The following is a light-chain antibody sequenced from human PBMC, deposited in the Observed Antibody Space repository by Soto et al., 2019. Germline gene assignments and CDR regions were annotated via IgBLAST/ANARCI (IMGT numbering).Light chain of an antibody. CDR1: QDINNW. J-gene: IGKJ4*01. Sequence: DIQMTQSPSSVSASVGDRVTITCRASQDINNWLAWYQQKAGEAPKLLIYAASTLEDGVPSRFRGSGSGTDFTLTITTLQPEDFATYYCQQADSLHLAFGGGTRVDIK. V-gene: IGKV1-12*01. CDR2: AAS. CDR3: QQADSLHLA.